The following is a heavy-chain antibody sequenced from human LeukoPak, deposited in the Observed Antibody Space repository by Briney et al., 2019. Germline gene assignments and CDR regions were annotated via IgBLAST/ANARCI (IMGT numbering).Heavy chain of an antibody. CDR3: ARSVPDYTRFDF. V-gene: IGHV3-23*05. D-gene: IGHD4-11*01. CDR1: GFTFSDYA. J-gene: IGHJ4*02. CDR2: FKTNYNQV. Sequence: GGSLRLSCVASGFTFSDYAMNWVRQAPGKGLEWVSTFKTNYNQVYYAESVRGRFTVSTDNSKNTAYLQMNSLRVEDTALYYCARSVPDYTRFDFWGQGALVTVSS.